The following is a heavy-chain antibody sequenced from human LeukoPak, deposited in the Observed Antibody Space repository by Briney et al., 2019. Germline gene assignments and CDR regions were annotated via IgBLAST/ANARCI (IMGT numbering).Heavy chain of an antibody. CDR1: GFTVSSNY. D-gene: IGHD5-24*01. Sequence: GGSLRLSCAASGFTVSSNYMSWVRQAPGKGLEWVSVIYSGGSTYYADSVKGRFTISRDNSKNTLYLQMNSLRAEDTAVYYCARRGEMDTITGVFDYWGQGTLVTVSS. J-gene: IGHJ4*02. V-gene: IGHV3-53*01. CDR3: ARRGEMDTITGVFDY. CDR2: IYSGGST.